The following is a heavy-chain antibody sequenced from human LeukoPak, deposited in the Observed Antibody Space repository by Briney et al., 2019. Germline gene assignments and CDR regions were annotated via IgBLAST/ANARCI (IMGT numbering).Heavy chain of an antibody. CDR1: GFTFSSYA. Sequence: GSLRLSCAASGFTFSSYAMSWVRQAPGKGLEWIGEINHSGSTNYNPSLKSRVTISVDTSKNQFSLKLSSVTAADTAVYYCARHSLVVRGVLGYWGQGTLVTVSS. D-gene: IGHD3-10*01. J-gene: IGHJ4*02. V-gene: IGHV4-34*01. CDR2: INHSGST. CDR3: ARHSLVVRGVLGY.